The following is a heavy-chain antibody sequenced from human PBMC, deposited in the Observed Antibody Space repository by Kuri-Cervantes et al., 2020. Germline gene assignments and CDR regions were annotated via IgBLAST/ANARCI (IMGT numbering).Heavy chain of an antibody. Sequence: LSLTCAASGFTFSSYWMSWVRQAPGKGLEWVANIKQDGSEKYYVDSVKGRSTISRDNAKNSLYLQMNSLRAEDTALYYCAKDLYGSGNPAFDIWGQGTMVTVSS. V-gene: IGHV3-7*03. CDR2: IKQDGSEK. CDR3: AKDLYGSGNPAFDI. J-gene: IGHJ3*02. CDR1: GFTFSSYW. D-gene: IGHD3-10*01.